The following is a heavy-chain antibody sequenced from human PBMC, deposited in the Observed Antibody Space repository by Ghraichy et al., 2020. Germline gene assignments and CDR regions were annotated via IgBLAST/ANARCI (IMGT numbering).Heavy chain of an antibody. CDR3: VRDLLKGANTIFGVVSYGIDY. Sequence: GGSLRLSCAASGFTFSNYSMNWVRQAPGKGLEWVSFISSSSSKIYYADSVKGRFTISRDNAKNSLYLQMNSLRAEDTAVYYCVRDLLKGANTIFGVVSYGIDYWGQGTMVTVSS. CDR2: ISSSSSKI. D-gene: IGHD3-3*01. J-gene: IGHJ4*01. CDR1: GFTFSNYS. V-gene: IGHV3-21*01.